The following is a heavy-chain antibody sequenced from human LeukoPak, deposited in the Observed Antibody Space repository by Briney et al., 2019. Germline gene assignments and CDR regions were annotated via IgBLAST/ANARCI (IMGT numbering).Heavy chain of an antibody. Sequence: SVKVSRKASGGTFSSYAISWVRQAPGQGLEWMGGIIPIFGTANYAQKFQGRVTITADESTSTAYMELSSLRSEDTAVYYCARLRNIVVVPAAIYTPNWFDPWGQRTLVTVSS. V-gene: IGHV1-69*13. D-gene: IGHD2-2*01. J-gene: IGHJ5*02. CDR3: ARLRNIVVVPAAIYTPNWFDP. CDR2: IIPIFGTA. CDR1: GGTFSSYA.